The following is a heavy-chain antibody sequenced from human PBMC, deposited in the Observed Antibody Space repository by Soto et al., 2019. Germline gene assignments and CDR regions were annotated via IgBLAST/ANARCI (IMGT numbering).Heavy chain of an antibody. CDR3: ARVGNSGRYHRPLYYFDY. Sequence: GGSLRLSCAASGFTFSDYYMSWIRQAPGKGLEWVSYISSSSSYTNYADSVKGRFTISRDNAKNSLYLQMNSLRAEDTAVYYCARVGNSGRYHRPLYYFDYWGKGILVTVSS. CDR1: GFTFSDYY. V-gene: IGHV3-11*06. J-gene: IGHJ4*02. D-gene: IGHD1-26*01. CDR2: ISSSSSYT.